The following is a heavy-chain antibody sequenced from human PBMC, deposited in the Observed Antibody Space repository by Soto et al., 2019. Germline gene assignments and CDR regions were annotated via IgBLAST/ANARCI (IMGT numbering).Heavy chain of an antibody. CDR1: AISLITGGMG. V-gene: IGHV2-5*02. Sequence: SGPRLLNPTQALTLTCPFSAISLITGGMGMGSIPQPPGKALEWLALIYWDDDKRYSPSLRSRLTITKDTSKNQVVLTMTNMDPVDTATYYCIQSRCGGDCLQSYASYYYYGMDVWGQGT. CDR3: IQSRCGGDCLQSYASYYYYGMDV. D-gene: IGHD2-21*02. J-gene: IGHJ6*02. CDR2: IYWDDDK.